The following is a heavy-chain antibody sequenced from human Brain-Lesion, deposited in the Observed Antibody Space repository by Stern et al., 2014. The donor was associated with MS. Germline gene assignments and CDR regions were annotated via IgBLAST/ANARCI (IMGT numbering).Heavy chain of an antibody. V-gene: IGHV1-24*01. CDR2: FDPEDGET. D-gene: IGHD3-16*01. CDR1: GYTLTELS. J-gene: IGHJ5*02. CDR3: STLAARLYDYVFGSSNLFDP. Sequence: QVQLVQSGAEVKKPGASVKVSCKASGYTLTELSMHWVRQAPGKGLEWMGGFDPEDGETISAQKFQGRVTMTEDTSTDPAFMGWSSLRSEDTAVYYCSTLAARLYDYVFGSSNLFDPWGQGTLVTVSS.